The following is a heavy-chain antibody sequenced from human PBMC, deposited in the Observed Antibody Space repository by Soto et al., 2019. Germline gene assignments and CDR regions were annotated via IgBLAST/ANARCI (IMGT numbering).Heavy chain of an antibody. CDR3: TTERRDTPMVFNY. D-gene: IGHD5-18*01. CDR1: ALPPYNAR. V-gene: IGHV3-15*01. CDR2: IKSITDGGTT. J-gene: IGHJ4*02. Sequence: GGSRRLSWSPSALPPYNARRSWVRQAPGKGLEWVGRIKSITDGGTTDYAAPVKGRFTISRDDSKNTLYLQMNNLKTGGPVIYYCTTERRDTPMVFNYWDQVT.